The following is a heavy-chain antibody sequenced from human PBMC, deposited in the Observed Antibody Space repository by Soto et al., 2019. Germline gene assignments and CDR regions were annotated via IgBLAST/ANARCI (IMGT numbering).Heavy chain of an antibody. V-gene: IGHV3-7*03. CDR2: IKQDGSEK. J-gene: IGHJ3*02. CDR3: ARDVFNFWCGIGAFDI. CDR1: GFTFSSYW. Sequence: GGSLRLSCAASGFTFSSYWMSWVRQAPGKGLEWVANIKQDGSEKYYVDSVKGRFTISRGNAKNSLYLQMNSLRAEDTAVYYCARDVFNFWCGIGAFDIWGQGTMVTVSS. D-gene: IGHD3-3*01.